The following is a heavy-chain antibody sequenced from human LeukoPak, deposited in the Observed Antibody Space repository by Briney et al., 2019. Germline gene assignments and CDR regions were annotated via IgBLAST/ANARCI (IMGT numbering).Heavy chain of an antibody. V-gene: IGHV3-9*01. J-gene: IGHJ4*02. D-gene: IGHD3-22*01. CDR2: ISWNSGSI. CDR3: AKDINYDSSGYTLDY. CDR1: GFTFDDYA. Sequence: GGSLRLSCAASGFTFDDYAMHWVRRAPGKGLEWVSGISWNSGSIGYADSVKGRFTISRDNAKNSLYLQMNSLRAEDTALYYCAKDINYDSSGYTLDYWGQGTLVTVSS.